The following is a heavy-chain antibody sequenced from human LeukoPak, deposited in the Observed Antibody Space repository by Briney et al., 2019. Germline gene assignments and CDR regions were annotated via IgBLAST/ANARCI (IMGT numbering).Heavy chain of an antibody. V-gene: IGHV4-59*08. J-gene: IGHJ4*02. D-gene: IGHD2-8*01. CDR3: ARYFCTNAVCYGFDY. CDR1: GGSIGSYY. Sequence: SETLSLTCTVSGGSIGSYYWSWIRQPPGKGLEWIGYIYSSGSTNYNPPLKSRVTISVDTSKTQFSLKLSSVTAADTAVYFCARYFCTNAVCYGFDYWGQGTLVTVSS. CDR2: IYSSGST.